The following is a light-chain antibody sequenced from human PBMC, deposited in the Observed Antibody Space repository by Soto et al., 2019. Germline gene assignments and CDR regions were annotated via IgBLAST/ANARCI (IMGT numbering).Light chain of an antibody. Sequence: EIVLTQSPGTLSLSPGERATLSCRASQRVGSSYLAWYQHKPDQAPRLLIYGASGRATGTPDRFSGSGSGTDFSLTISRLEPEDFATYYCQHSYIAPWTFGQGTKVEIK. CDR2: GAS. V-gene: IGKV3-20*01. CDR3: QHSYIAPWT. J-gene: IGKJ1*01. CDR1: QRVGSSY.